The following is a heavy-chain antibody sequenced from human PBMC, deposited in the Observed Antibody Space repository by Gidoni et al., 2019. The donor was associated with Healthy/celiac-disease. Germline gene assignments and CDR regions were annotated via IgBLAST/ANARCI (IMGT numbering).Heavy chain of an antibody. CDR1: GYTFTSYA. Sequence: QVQLVQSGAEVKKPGASVKVSCKASGYTFTSYAMHWVRQAPGQRLEWMGWINAGNGKPKYSQKFQGRVTITRDTSASTAYMELSSLRSEDTAVYYCARGRYNWNSFDGYYYGMDVWGQGTTVTVSS. CDR2: INAGNGKP. V-gene: IGHV1-3*01. J-gene: IGHJ6*02. CDR3: ARGRYNWNSFDGYYYGMDV. D-gene: IGHD1-7*01.